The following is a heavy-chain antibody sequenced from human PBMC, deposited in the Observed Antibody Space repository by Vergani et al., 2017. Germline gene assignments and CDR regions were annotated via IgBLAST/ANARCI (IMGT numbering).Heavy chain of an antibody. J-gene: IGHJ5*02. V-gene: IGHV4-39*01. D-gene: IGHD2-2*01. CDR2: IYYSGST. CDR3: ARHGDIVVVPAADANWFDP. Sequence: QLQLQESGPGLVKPSETLSLTCTVSGGSTSSSSYYWGWIRHPQGKGLEWIGSIYYSGSTYYNPSLKSRVTISVDTSKNQFSLKLSSVTAADTAVYYCARHGDIVVVPAADANWFDPWGQGTLVTVSS. CDR1: GGSTSSSSYY.